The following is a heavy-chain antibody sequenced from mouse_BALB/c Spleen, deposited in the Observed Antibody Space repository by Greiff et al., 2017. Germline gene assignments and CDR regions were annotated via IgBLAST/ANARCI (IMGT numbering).Heavy chain of an antibody. CDR1: GFNIKDYY. V-gene: IGHV14-4*02. CDR3: NVYYYGSSPFAY. CDR2: IDPENGDT. Sequence: VQLKESGAELVRSGASVKLSCTASGFNIKDYYMHWVKQRPEQGLEWIGWIDPENGDTEYAPKFQGKATMTADTSSNTAYLHLSSLTSEDSAVYYCNVYYYGSSPFAYWGQGTLVTVSA. J-gene: IGHJ3*01. D-gene: IGHD1-1*01.